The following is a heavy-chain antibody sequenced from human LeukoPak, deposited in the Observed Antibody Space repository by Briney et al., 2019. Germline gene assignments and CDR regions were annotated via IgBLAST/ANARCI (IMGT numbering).Heavy chain of an antibody. J-gene: IGHJ3*01. CDR1: GRTFSNYA. V-gene: IGHV3-23*01. CDR3: AKDPNGDYIGAFDF. CDR2: IIGNGGWA. Sequence: GGPLRLSCAASGRTFSNYAMMWLRQAPGKGLEWVAAIIGNGGWALYADSVKGRFTISRDNSKNTLYLQMSSLRAEDTAVYYCAKDPNGDYIGAFDFWGQGTMVTVSS. D-gene: IGHD4-17*01.